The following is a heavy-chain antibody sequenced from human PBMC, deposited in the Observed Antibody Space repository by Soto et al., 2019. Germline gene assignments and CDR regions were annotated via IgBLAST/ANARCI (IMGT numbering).Heavy chain of an antibody. V-gene: IGHV3-49*03. CDR3: SRAIRLSGDSFDI. Sequence: GGSLRLSCSASGFTFSDYPMSWFRKAPGKGLEWVAYIRTAAYGATTEYAASVKDRFTISRDDSESIASLQMSSLKTEDTAVYYCSRAIRLSGDSFDIWGQGTLVTVSS. CDR2: IRTAAYGATT. D-gene: IGHD3-3*01. CDR1: GFTFSDYP. J-gene: IGHJ3*02.